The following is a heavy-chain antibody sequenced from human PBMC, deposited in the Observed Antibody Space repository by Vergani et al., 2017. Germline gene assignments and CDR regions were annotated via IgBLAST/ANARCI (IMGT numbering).Heavy chain of an antibody. D-gene: IGHD1-26*01. CDR3: ARDGGGVVGATPFDY. V-gene: IGHV4-38-2*02. CDR1: GYSISSGYY. CDR2: IYHSGST. Sequence: QVQLQESGPGLVKPSETLSLTCTVSGYSISSGYYWGWIRQPPGKGLEWIGSIYHSGSTYYNPSLKSRVTISVDTSKNQFSLKLSSVTAADTAVSYCARDGGGVVGATPFDYWGQGTLVTVSS. J-gene: IGHJ4*02.